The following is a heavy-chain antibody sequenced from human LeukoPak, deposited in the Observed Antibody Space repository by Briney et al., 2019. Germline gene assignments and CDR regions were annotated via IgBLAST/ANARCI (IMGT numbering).Heavy chain of an antibody. CDR2: FDPKDGET. D-gene: IGHD5-24*01. CDR3: ATGDGRARYFDY. Sequence: ASVKVSCKVSGYTLTELSMHWVRQAPGKGLEWMGGFDPKDGETIYAQKFQGRVTMTEDTSTDTAYMGLSSLRSEDTAVYYCATGDGRARYFDYWGQGTLVTVSS. CDR1: GYTLTELS. V-gene: IGHV1-24*01. J-gene: IGHJ4*02.